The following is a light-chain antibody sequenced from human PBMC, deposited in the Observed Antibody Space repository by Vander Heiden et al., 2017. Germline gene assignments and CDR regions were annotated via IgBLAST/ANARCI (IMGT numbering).Light chain of an antibody. V-gene: IGLV2-14*03. CDR3: SSYTSSSTVV. CDR2: DVS. CDR1: SSDVGGYNF. J-gene: IGLJ2*01. Sequence: QSALTQPASVSGSPGQSITISCTGSSSDVGGYNFVSWYQQYPGKAPTLMIFDVSARPSGVSARFSGSKSGNTASLTISGLRTDDEADYYCSSYTSSSTVVFGGGTRLTVL.